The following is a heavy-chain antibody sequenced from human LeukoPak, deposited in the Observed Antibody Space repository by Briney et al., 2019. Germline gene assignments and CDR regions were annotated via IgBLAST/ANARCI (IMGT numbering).Heavy chain of an antibody. D-gene: IGHD5-18*01. CDR3: ARDGDTAMDDYYYYYYMDV. J-gene: IGHJ6*03. Sequence: GGSLRLSCAVSGFTFSSYAMHWVRQAPGKGLEWVAVISYDGSNKYYADSVKGRFTISRDNSKNTPYLQMNSLRAEDTAVYYCARDGDTAMDDYYYYYYMDVWGKGTTVTVSS. V-gene: IGHV3-30-3*01. CDR1: GFTFSSYA. CDR2: ISYDGSNK.